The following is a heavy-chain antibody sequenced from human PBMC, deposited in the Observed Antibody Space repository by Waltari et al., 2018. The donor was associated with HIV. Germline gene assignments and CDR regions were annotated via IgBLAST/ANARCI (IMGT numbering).Heavy chain of an antibody. J-gene: IGHJ4*02. CDR3: ASGRYYYDSSGYGTIDY. CDR1: GGTFSSYA. Sequence: QVQLVQSGAEVKKPGSSVKVSCKASGGTFSSYAISWVRQAPGQGLEWMGGIIPIFGTANYAQKFQGRVTITADESTSTAYMELSSLRSEDTAVYYCASGRYYYDSSGYGTIDYWGQGTLVTVSS. CDR2: IIPIFGTA. V-gene: IGHV1-69*01. D-gene: IGHD3-22*01.